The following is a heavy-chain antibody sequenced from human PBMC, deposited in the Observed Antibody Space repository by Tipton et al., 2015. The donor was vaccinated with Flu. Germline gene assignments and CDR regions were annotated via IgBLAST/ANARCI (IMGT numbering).Heavy chain of an antibody. CDR1: GYTFTNFW. J-gene: IGHJ4*02. CDR2: ISPYTDNT. CDR3: ARDLPQGVVIIPPAKRFDY. V-gene: IGHV1-18*04. Sequence: QVQLVQSGAEVKKSGESLKISCKGSGYTFTNFWIAWVRQAPGQGLEWMGWISPYTDNTNYAQRFQGRVTMTTDTSTNTAYLEVRSLRSDDTAVYYCARDLPQGVVIIPPAKRFDYWGQGSLVTVSS. D-gene: IGHD3-10*01.